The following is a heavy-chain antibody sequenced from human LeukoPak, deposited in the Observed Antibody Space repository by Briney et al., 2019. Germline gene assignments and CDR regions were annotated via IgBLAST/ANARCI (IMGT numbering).Heavy chain of an antibody. J-gene: IGHJ5*02. CDR1: GYPFTTYE. V-gene: IGHV1-8*01. CDR3: ASASRNDR. CDR2: VNPNTGNA. Sequence: GASVKVSCKASGYPFTTYEINWVRQAAGQGLEWMGWVNPNTGNADYAQKFQGRVTITSDTSNSTAYMELSSLRSDDTAGYFCASASRNDRWGQGTLVTVSS.